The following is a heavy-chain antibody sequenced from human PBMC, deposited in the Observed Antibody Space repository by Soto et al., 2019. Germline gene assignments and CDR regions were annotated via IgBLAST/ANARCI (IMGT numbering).Heavy chain of an antibody. CDR2: ISGSGGST. CDR1: GFTFSSYA. CDR3: AKDKRFGELFHY. V-gene: IGHV3-23*01. J-gene: IGHJ4*02. D-gene: IGHD3-10*01. Sequence: EVQLLESGGGLVQPGGSLRLSCAASGFTFSSYAMSWVRQAPGKGLEWVSAISGSGGSTYYADSVKCRFTISRDNSKNTLYLQRNSLRADDTAVYYWAKDKRFGELFHYWCQGTLVTVSS.